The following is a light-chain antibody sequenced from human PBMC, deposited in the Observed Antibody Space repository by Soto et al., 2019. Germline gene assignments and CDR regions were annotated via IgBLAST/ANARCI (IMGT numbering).Light chain of an antibody. CDR3: SSYAGSNNLVV. V-gene: IGLV2-8*01. CDR1: SSDVGGYKF. Sequence: QSALTQPPSASGSPGQSVTISCTGTSSDVGGYKFVSWYQQHPGKAPKLMIYEVNERPSGVPDRFSGSKSGNTASLTVSGLQAGDGADYYCSSYAGSNNLVVFGGGTKLTVL. J-gene: IGLJ2*01. CDR2: EVN.